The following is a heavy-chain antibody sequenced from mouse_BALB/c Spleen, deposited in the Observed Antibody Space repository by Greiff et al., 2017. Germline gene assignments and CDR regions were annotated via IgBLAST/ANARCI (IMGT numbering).Heavy chain of an antibody. J-gene: IGHJ3*01. D-gene: IGHD2-10*02. V-gene: IGHV1-54*01. CDR2: INPGSGGT. CDR3: ARKYGNYGFAY. CDR1: GYAFTNYL. Sequence: VHLVESGAELVRPGTSVKVSCKASGYAFTNYLIEWVKQRPGQGLEWIGVINPGSGGTNYNEKFKGKATLTADKSSSTAYMQLSSLTSDDSAVYFCARKYGNYGFAYWGQGTLVTVSA.